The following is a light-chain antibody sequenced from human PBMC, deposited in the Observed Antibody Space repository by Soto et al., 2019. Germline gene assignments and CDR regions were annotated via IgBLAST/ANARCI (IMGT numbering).Light chain of an antibody. CDR3: RSSTSSSSLCL. CDR1: SSDVGGYNY. Sequence: QSALPQPASVSGSPGQSITISCTGTSSDVGGYNYVSWYQQHPGKAPKLMIYDVINRPAGFSNRFSGCKSGNTASLTMSGIQAEDGADYNCRSSTSSSSLCLFGTGTKVTVL. J-gene: IGLJ1*01. V-gene: IGLV2-14*01. CDR2: DVI.